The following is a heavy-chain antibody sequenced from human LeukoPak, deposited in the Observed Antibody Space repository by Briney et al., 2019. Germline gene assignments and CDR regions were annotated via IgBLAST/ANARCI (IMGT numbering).Heavy chain of an antibody. D-gene: IGHD3-10*01. CDR1: CGSISSSSYY. J-gene: IGHJ1*01. Sequence: PSETLSLTCTVSCGSISSSSYYGSCIRQPPGKGLEWIGSIYYSGSTYYNPSLKSRVTISVDTSKNQFSLKLSSVTAADTAVYYCATFGPLLRFGELQYSQHWGQGTLVTVSS. CDR3: ATFGPLLRFGELQYSQH. CDR2: IYYSGST. V-gene: IGHV4-39*01.